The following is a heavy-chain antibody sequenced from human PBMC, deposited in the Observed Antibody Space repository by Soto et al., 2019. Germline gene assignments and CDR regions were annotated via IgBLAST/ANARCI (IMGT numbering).Heavy chain of an antibody. CDR3: ATATYYYYISGYSEISPFDY. D-gene: IGHD3-22*01. CDR1: GGTFSSYA. CDR2: IIPIFGSA. Sequence: QVQLVQSGAEVKKPGSSVKVSCKASGGTFSSYAITWVRQAPGQRLEWMGGIIPIFGSANYAQKFQGRVTITADESTSTAYIELSSRRSEDTAVYYCATATYYYYISGYSEISPFDYWGQGALVTDPS. V-gene: IGHV1-69*01. J-gene: IGHJ4*02.